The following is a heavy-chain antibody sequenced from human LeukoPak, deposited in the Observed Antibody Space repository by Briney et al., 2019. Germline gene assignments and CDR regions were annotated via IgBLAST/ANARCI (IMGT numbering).Heavy chain of an antibody. CDR2: IRGTGDST. CDR3: GQELDDGVFDS. Sequence: GGSLRLSCAASGFTFTSTAMTWVRQAPGKGLEWVSTIRGTGDSTHYADSVKGRFIISRDKSKNMLYLQMNGLRAEDTAIYAKGQELDDGVFDSWGQGTLVTVSS. V-gene: IGHV3-23*01. D-gene: IGHD1-1*01. J-gene: IGHJ4*02. CDR1: GFTFTSTA.